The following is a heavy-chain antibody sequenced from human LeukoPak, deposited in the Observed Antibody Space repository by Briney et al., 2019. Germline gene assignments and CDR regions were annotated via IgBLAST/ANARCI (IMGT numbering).Heavy chain of an antibody. Sequence: GGSLRLSCAASGFTFSSYSMNWVRQAPGKGLEWVSSISSSSSYIYYADSVKGRFTISRDNAKNSLYLQMNSLRAEDTAVYYCASVYGSGSYYSPPDYWGQGTLVTVSS. V-gene: IGHV3-21*01. CDR2: ISSSSSYI. CDR3: ASVYGSGSYYSPPDY. CDR1: GFTFSSYS. D-gene: IGHD3-10*01. J-gene: IGHJ4*02.